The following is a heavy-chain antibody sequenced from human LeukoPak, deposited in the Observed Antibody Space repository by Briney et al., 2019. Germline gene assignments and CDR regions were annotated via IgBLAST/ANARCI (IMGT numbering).Heavy chain of an antibody. CDR3: AKISNINWGKFDY. Sequence: GGSLRLSCAASGFSFSGTGMHWVRQAPGEGLQWVAGIWYDGSDKYYGDSVKGRFAISRDNSKNTLYLQMNSLRAEDTAMYYCAKISNINWGKFDYWGQGTLVTVSS. J-gene: IGHJ4*02. CDR1: GFSFSGTG. D-gene: IGHD7-27*01. V-gene: IGHV3-33*03. CDR2: IWYDGSDK.